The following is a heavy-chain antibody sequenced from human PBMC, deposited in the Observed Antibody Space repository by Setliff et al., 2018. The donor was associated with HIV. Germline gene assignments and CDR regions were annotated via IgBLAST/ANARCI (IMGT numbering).Heavy chain of an antibody. CDR1: GGSISSGDYY. Sequence: PSETLSLTCTVSGGSISSGDYYWSWIRQHPGKGLEWIGYIYYSGSTYYNPSLKSRLTISIDMSKNQFSLKLNSVTAADTAVYYCARAGNDYYDSNGYYYVVDWFDSWGQGTLVTVSS. V-gene: IGHV4-31*03. CDR2: IYYSGST. J-gene: IGHJ5*01. D-gene: IGHD3-22*01. CDR3: ARAGNDYYDSNGYYYVVDWFDS.